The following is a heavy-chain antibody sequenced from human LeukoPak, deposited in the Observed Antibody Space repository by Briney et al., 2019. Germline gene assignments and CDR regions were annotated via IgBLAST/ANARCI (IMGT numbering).Heavy chain of an antibody. CDR1: GGTFSSYA. Sequence: SVKVSCKASGGTFSSYAISWVRQAPGQGLEWMGGIIPIFGTANYAQKFQGRVTITADESTSTAYMELSSLRSEDTAVYYCASNNLNYGDYGWFDPWGQGTLVTISS. J-gene: IGHJ5*02. CDR2: IIPIFGTA. V-gene: IGHV1-69*13. D-gene: IGHD4-17*01. CDR3: ASNNLNYGDYGWFDP.